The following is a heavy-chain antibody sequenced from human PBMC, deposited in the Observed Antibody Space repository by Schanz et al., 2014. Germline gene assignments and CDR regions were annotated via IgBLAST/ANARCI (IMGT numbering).Heavy chain of an antibody. CDR1: RLTFGNYW. D-gene: IGHD5-12*01. CDR2: INTADTT. V-gene: IGHV3-23*04. J-gene: IGHJ5*02. CDR3: AKDMNREATAPES. Sequence: EVQLVESGGGLVQPGGSLRLSCATSRLTFGNYWMSWVRQSPGKGLEWVSAINTADTTYYADSVKGRFTVSRDNSKNTVYLHMNSLRDEDTAVYYCAKDMNREATAPESWGQGTLVVVSS.